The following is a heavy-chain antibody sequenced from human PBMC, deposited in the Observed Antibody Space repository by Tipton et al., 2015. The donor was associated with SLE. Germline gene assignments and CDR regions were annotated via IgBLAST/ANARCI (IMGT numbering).Heavy chain of an antibody. J-gene: IGHJ6*02. D-gene: IGHD6-6*01. V-gene: IGHV4-31*03. CDR1: GGSISSGGYY. CDR3: ARLVAARPGYYCGMDV. CDR2: IYYSGST. Sequence: TLSLTCTVSGGSISSGGYYWSWIRQHPGKGLEWIGYIYYSGSTYYNPSLKSRVTISVDTSKNQFSLKLSSVTAADTAVYYCARLVAARPGYYCGMDVWGQGTTVTVSS.